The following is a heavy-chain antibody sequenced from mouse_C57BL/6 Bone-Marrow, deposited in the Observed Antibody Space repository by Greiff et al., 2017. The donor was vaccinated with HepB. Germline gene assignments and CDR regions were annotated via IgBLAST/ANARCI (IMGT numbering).Heavy chain of an antibody. D-gene: IGHD2-4*01. V-gene: IGHV1-18*01. Sequence: EVQLQQSGPELVKPGASVKIPCKASGYTFTDYNMDWVKQSHGKSLEWIGDINPNNGGTIYNQKFKGKATLTVDKSSSTAYMELRSLTSEDTAVYYCARRTIYYDYPSFAYWGQGTLVTVSA. CDR2: INPNNGGT. CDR1: GYTFTDYN. CDR3: ARRTIYYDYPSFAY. J-gene: IGHJ3*01.